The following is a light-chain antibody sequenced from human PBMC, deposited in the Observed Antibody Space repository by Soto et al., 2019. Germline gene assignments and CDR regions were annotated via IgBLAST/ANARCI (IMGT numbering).Light chain of an antibody. J-gene: IGKJ3*01. Sequence: DIRLTQSPSFLSASVGDRVTITCRASQGISSYLAWYQQKPGKAPKLLIYAASTLQSGVPSRFSGSGSGTEFTLTISSLQPEDFATYYCQQLNSYPREFGPGTKVDIK. V-gene: IGKV1-9*01. CDR1: QGISSY. CDR2: AAS. CDR3: QQLNSYPRE.